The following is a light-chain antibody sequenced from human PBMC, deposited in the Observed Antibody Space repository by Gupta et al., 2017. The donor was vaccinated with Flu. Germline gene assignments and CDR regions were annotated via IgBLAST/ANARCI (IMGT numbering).Light chain of an antibody. Sequence: DIHTTQSPSSLSASVGDRVTITCRASQGMRNDLGWYQQKPGKAPKRLIYDASKVQSGVPSRFSGSGSGTDFTLTISSLQPEDHATYYCRHHASYPYTFGQGTKVEIK. CDR3: RHHASYPYT. J-gene: IGKJ3*01. CDR2: DAS. CDR1: QGMRND. V-gene: IGKV1-17*01.